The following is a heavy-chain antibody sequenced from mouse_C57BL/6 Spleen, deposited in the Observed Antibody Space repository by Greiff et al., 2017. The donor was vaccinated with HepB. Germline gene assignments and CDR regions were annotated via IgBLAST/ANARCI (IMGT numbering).Heavy chain of an antibody. CDR1: GYTFTSYW. V-gene: IGHV1-69*01. CDR2: IDPSDSYT. J-gene: IGHJ1*03. CDR3: ARRGTYYYGSSYPYWYFDV. D-gene: IGHD1-1*01. Sequence: QVQLQQPGAELVMPGASVKLSCKASGYTFTSYWMHWVKQRPGQGLEWIGEIDPSDSYTNYNQKFKGKSTLTVDKSSSTAYMQLSSLTSEDSAVYYCARRGTYYYGSSYPYWYFDVWGTGTTVTVSS.